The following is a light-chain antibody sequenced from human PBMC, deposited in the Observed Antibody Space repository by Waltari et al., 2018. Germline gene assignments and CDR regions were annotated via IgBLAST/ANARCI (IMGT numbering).Light chain of an antibody. CDR2: ENP. CDR3: GTWDSSLSGAV. Sequence: QSVLTQPPSVSAAPGQRVTISCSGGSSNIGNNYVSWYRQFPGTAPKLLIYENPVRPSGIPCRSAGSKSGTSATLDITGLQAGDEAEYYCGTWDSSLSGAVFGGGTHLTVL. CDR1: SSNIGNNY. V-gene: IGLV1-51*02. J-gene: IGLJ7*01.